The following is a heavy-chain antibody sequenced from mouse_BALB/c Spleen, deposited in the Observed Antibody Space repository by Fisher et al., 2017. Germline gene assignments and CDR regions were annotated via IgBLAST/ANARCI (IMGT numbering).Heavy chain of an antibody. V-gene: IGHV5-6-5*01. J-gene: IGHJ1*01. Sequence: RFTISRDNARNILYLQMSSLRSEDTAMYYCARGGELRLWYFDVWGAGTTVTVSS. D-gene: IGHD1-2*01. CDR3: ARGGELRLWYFDV.